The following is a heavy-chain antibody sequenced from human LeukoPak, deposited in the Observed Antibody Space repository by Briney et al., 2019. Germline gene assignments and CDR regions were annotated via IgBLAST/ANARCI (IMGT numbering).Heavy chain of an antibody. CDR2: IYYSGST. Sequence: PSETLSLTCAVYGGSFSGYYWSWIRQPPGKGLEWIGYIYYSGSTYYNPSLKSRVTISVDTSKNQFSLKLSSVTAADTAVYYCARGSVEQQLVGDYYYYYGMDVWGQGTTVTVSS. CDR3: ARGSVEQQLVGDYYYYYGMDV. V-gene: IGHV4-34*09. CDR1: GGSFSGYY. J-gene: IGHJ6*02. D-gene: IGHD6-13*01.